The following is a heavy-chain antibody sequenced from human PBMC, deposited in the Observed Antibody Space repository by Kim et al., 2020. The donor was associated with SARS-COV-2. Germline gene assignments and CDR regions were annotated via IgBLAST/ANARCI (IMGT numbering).Heavy chain of an antibody. CDR3: ARHSSSGWYGGVDY. Sequence: NPSLKNGVTISVDTSKNQFSLKLSSVTAADTAVYYCARHSSSGWYGGVDYWGQGTLVTVPS. J-gene: IGHJ4*02. D-gene: IGHD6-19*01. V-gene: IGHV4-59*08.